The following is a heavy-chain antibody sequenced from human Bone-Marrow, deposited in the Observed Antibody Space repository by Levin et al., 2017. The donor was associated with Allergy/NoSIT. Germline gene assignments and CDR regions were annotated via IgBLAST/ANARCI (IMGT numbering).Heavy chain of an antibody. V-gene: IGHV3-21*01. CDR1: GFTFSSYT. J-gene: IGHJ3*02. D-gene: IGHD6-19*01. CDR2: ISSSRTYK. Sequence: WASVKVSCAASGFTFSSYTMNWVRQAPGKGLEWVSSISSSRTYKYYADSVKGRFTISRDNVKHSLYLQMNSLRAEDTAVYYCARDKGSGWPDALDIWGQGTMVTVSS. CDR3: ARDKGSGWPDALDI.